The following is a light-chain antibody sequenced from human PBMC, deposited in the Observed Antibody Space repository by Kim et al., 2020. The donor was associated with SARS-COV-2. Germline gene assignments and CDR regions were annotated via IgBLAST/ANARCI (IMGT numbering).Light chain of an antibody. CDR2: GAS. J-gene: IGKJ5*01. CDR1: QSVSNN. CDR3: QQYNTWLIT. V-gene: IGKV3D-15*01. Sequence: VSPGESATLSCSASQSVSNNLAWYQQQPGQAPRLLIYGASTRATGIPARFSGSGSGTEFTLTISSLQSEDFAIYYCQQYNTWLITFGQGTRLEIK.